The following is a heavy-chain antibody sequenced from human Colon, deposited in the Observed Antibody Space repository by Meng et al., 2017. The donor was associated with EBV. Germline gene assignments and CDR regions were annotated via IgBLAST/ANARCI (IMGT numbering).Heavy chain of an antibody. D-gene: IGHD2-21*01. J-gene: IGHJ4*02. CDR3: ASFDHIPRRNYFDY. CDR1: GGDISSGTYY. CDR2: IHHSGSA. V-gene: IGHV4-30-4*01. Sequence: APVQDSAPGFVKPSQTQSRTVIVAGGDISSGTYYWSWSRQPPGKGLEWIGYIHHSGSAYYNPSLKSRVSISVDTSKNQFSLNLNSMTAADTAVYYCASFDHIPRRNYFDYWGQGTLVTVSS.